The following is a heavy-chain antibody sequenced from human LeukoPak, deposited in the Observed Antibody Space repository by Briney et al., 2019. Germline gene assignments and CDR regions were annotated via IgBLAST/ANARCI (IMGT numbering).Heavy chain of an antibody. J-gene: IGHJ5*02. V-gene: IGHV4-59*01. CDR1: GGSISNSY. CDR3: AREGSHGSGWYDWFDP. CDR2: VYSTGST. D-gene: IGHD6-19*01. Sequence: SETLSLTCTVSGGSISNSYWSWIRQSPEKGLEWVGYVYSTGSTTYNPSLKSRVTISVDTSRNQFSLKVISVIAADTAVYFCAREGSHGSGWYDWFDPWGQGTLVTVSS.